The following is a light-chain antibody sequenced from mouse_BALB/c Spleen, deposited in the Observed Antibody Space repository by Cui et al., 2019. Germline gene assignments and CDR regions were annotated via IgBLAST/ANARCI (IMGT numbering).Light chain of an antibody. J-gene: IGKJ1*01. CDR3: QQYSSYPRT. CDR2: LAS. Sequence: DIVMTQSHKFMSTSVGDRVSITCKASQDVGTAVAWYQQKPGQSPKLLIYLASTRHTGVPDRFTGSGSGTDFTLTISNVQSEDLADYFCQQYSSYPRTFGGGTKLEIK. CDR1: QDVGTA. V-gene: IGKV6-23*01.